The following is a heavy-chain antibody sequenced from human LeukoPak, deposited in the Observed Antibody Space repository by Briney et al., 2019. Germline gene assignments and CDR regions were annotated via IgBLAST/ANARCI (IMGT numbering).Heavy chain of an antibody. CDR1: GFTFSSYW. V-gene: IGHV3-7*01. D-gene: IGHD2/OR15-2a*01. CDR2: IKQDGSEK. Sequence: GGSLRLSCAASGFTFSSYWMSWVRQAPGKGLEWVANIKQDGSEKYYVDSVKGRFTISRDNAKNSLYLQMNSLRAEDTAVYYCARDGNDSSTSYFDSWGQGALVTVSS. J-gene: IGHJ4*02. CDR3: ARDGNDSSTSYFDS.